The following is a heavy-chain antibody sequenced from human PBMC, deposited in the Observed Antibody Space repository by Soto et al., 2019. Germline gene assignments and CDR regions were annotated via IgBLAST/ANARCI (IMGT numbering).Heavy chain of an antibody. CDR1: GFTFRTYG. CDR2: IWYDASNK. Sequence: VQLVESGGGVVQPGRSLRLSCAASGFTFRTYGMYWVRQAPGKGLEWVAVIWYDASNKYYADSVKGRFTISRDNSENTLYLHMNGLRAEDTAVYYCARGRVDGGELDLWGQGTLVTVSS. V-gene: IGHV3-33*01. D-gene: IGHD1-26*01. CDR3: ARGRVDGGELDL. J-gene: IGHJ4*02.